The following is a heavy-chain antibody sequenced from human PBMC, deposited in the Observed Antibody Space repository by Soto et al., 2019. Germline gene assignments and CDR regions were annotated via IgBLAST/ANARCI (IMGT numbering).Heavy chain of an antibody. D-gene: IGHD1-1*01. CDR1: GGSISSYR. CDR3: ARAPPPISYGPEQHEYYLDY. CDR2: IYYSGGT. V-gene: IGHV4-59*01. Sequence: SETLSLTCTVSGGSISSYRWSWIRQPPGKGLEWIGYIYYSGGTNYNPSLKSRVTMSVDTSKNQFSLKLTSVTAADTAVYYCARAPPPISYGPEQHEYYLDYWGQGALVTVSS. J-gene: IGHJ4*02.